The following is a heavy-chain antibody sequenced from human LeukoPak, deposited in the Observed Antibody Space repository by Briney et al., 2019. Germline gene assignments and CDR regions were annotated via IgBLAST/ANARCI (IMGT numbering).Heavy chain of an antibody. Sequence: GASAKVSCKASGGTFSSYAISWVRQAPGQGLEWMGGIIPILGTANYAQKFQGRVTITADESTSTVYMEVSSLSSEDTAVYYCASIHSSGYYSDYWGQGTLVTVSS. D-gene: IGHD3-22*01. CDR3: ASIHSSGYYSDY. CDR2: IIPILGTA. CDR1: GGTFSSYA. V-gene: IGHV1-69*13. J-gene: IGHJ4*02.